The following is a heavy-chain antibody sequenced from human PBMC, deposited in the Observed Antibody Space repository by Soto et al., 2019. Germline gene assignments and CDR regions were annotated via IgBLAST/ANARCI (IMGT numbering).Heavy chain of an antibody. CDR1: GGTFSSYA. CDR2: IIPIFGTA. J-gene: IGHJ4*02. CDR3: ARGSARMYYYDSSGYSPVNY. D-gene: IGHD3-22*01. Sequence: SVKVSCKASGGTFSSYAISWVRQAPGQGLEWMGGIIPIFGTANYAQKFQGRVTITADESTSTAYMELSSLRSEDTAVYYCARGSARMYYYDSSGYSPVNYWGQGTLVTVSS. V-gene: IGHV1-69*13.